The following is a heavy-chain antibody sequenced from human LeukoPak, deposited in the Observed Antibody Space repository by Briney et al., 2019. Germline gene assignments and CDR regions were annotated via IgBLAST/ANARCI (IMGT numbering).Heavy chain of an antibody. CDR3: ARVDTDMVIDY. J-gene: IGHJ4*02. V-gene: IGHV1-69*02. Sequence: GASVKVSCKTSGYTFTSYYMHWVRQAPGQGLEWMGRIIPILGIANYAQKFQGRVTITADKSTSTAYMELSSLRSEDTAVYYRARVDTDMVIDYWGQGTLVTVSS. CDR1: GYTFTSYY. CDR2: IIPILGIA. D-gene: IGHD5-18*01.